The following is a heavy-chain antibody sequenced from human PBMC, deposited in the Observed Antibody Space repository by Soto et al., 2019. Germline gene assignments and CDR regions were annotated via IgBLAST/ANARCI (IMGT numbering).Heavy chain of an antibody. J-gene: IGHJ4*02. V-gene: IGHV1-3*01. CDR3: ASSIRLAGAY. CDR1: GYTFTSYA. CDR2: INAGNVNT. Sequence: QVQLVQSGAEVKKPGASVKVSCKASGYTFTSYAMHWVRQTPGQRLEWMVWINAGNVNTKYSQKFQCRVTITRGTTASTAYMELSSPRSADTASYYCASSIRLAGAYWGQGTLVSVSP. D-gene: IGHD3-10*01.